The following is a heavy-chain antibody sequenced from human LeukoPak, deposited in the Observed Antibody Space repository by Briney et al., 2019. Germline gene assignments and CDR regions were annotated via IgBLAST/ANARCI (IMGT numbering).Heavy chain of an antibody. D-gene: IGHD2-2*01. J-gene: IGHJ4*02. CDR1: GYTFTSYG. Sequence: ASVNVSCKASGYTFTSYGISWVRQAPGQGLEWMGWISAYNGNTNYAQKLQGRVTMTTDTSTSTAYMELRSLRSDDTAVYYCARDIFVWSSTSCYGDYWGQGTLVTVSS. CDR2: ISAYNGNT. V-gene: IGHV1-18*01. CDR3: ARDIFVWSSTSCYGDY.